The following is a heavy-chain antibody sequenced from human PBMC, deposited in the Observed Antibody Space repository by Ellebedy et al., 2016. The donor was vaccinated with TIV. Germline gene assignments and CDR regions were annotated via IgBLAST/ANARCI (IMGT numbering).Heavy chain of an antibody. J-gene: IGHJ6*02. CDR3: ARGMDV. CDR2: IKEDGSEK. Sequence: GESLKISXAASGFTFNIYWMTWVRQAPGKGLEWVANIKEDGSEKYYVDSVKGRFTISRDNAKNSLYLQMNGLRGEDTAVYYCARGMDVWGQGTTVTVSS. CDR1: GFTFNIYW. V-gene: IGHV3-7*01.